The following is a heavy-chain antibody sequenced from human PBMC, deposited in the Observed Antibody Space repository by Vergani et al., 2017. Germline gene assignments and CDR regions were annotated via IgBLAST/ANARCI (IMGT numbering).Heavy chain of an antibody. CDR1: GGSIRSNNW. CDR2: IYHSGST. J-gene: IGHJ3*02. V-gene: IGHV4-4*02. CDR3: ARDIMTPPGDAFDS. Sequence: QVQLQESGPGLVEPSGTLSLTCAVSGGSIRSNNWWSWVRQPPGKGLEWIGEIYHSGSTNYNPSLKSRVTISVDKSKNQFSLKLSSVTAADTAVYYCARDIMTPPGDAFDSWSKGQWSPSLQ.